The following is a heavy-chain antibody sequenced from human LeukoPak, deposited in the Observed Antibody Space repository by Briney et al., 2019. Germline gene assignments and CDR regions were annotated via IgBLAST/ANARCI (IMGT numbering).Heavy chain of an antibody. V-gene: IGHV3-53*01. D-gene: IGHD7-27*01. CDR1: GFTVSFNY. CDR3: TDGDLAH. Sequence: GGSLILSCAASGFTVSFNYMNWFRQAPGRGLEWVSLIDGDTTHYADSVKGRFTISKDKSKNTLYLQMNTLRAEDTAVYFCTDGDLAHWGQGTLVTVSS. CDR2: IDGDTT. J-gene: IGHJ4*02.